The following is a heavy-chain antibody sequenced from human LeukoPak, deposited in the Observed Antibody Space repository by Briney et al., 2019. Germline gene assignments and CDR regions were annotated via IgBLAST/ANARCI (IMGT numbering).Heavy chain of an antibody. Sequence: EASVKVSCKASGYTFTSYGISWVRQAPGQGLEWMGWISAYNGNTNYAQKLQGRVTMTTDTSTSTAYMELRSLRSDDTAVYYCARVQITMVRGVYFDYWGQGTLVTVSS. CDR3: ARVQITMVRGVYFDY. CDR2: ISAYNGNT. J-gene: IGHJ4*02. CDR1: GYTFTSYG. D-gene: IGHD3-10*01. V-gene: IGHV1-18*01.